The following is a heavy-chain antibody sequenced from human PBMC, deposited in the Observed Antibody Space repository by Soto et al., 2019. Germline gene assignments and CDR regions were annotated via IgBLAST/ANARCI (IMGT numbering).Heavy chain of an antibody. CDR3: TRVLAQYDILTGHTGY. J-gene: IGHJ4*02. CDR1: GYTFSVFG. CDR2: ISAYNANI. V-gene: IGHV1-18*01. Sequence: QVQLVQSGAEMKKPGASVKVSCKTSGYTFSVFGISWVRQAPGQGLEWMGWISAYNANIQYAQKFEGGVTMTTDTSTNTAYIELRSLRSDDTAVYYCTRVLAQYDILTGHTGYWGQGTLVTVSS. D-gene: IGHD3-9*01.